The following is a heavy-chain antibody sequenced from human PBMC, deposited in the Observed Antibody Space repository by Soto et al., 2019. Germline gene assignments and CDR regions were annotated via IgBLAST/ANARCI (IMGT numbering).Heavy chain of an antibody. CDR3: AGDPYYYASDF. CDR2: ISDSGTST. CDR1: GFTFRDHY. D-gene: IGHD3-10*01. V-gene: IGHV3-11*01. J-gene: IGHJ4*02. Sequence: GGSLRLSCAASGFTFRDHYMTWIRQAPGKGLEWISKISDSGTSTYNADSVKGRFTVSRDNARDSVYLQMNSLRAEDTAVYYCAGDPYYYASDFWGQGTLVTVSS.